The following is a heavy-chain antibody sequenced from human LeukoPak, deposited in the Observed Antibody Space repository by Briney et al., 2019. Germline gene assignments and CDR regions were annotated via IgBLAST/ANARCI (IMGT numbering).Heavy chain of an antibody. CDR2: IHHSGTT. Sequence: GSLSLTCAVSGGSIRSSNWWSWVRQSPGKGLECIGDIHHSGTTNYSPSLKSRVTISVDTSKNQFSLRLSSVTAADTAVYYCARGFLVGHSPEVYYFDYWGQGTLVTVSS. J-gene: IGHJ4*02. V-gene: IGHV4-4*02. CDR3: ARGFLVGHSPEVYYFDY. D-gene: IGHD1-26*01. CDR1: GGSIRSSNW.